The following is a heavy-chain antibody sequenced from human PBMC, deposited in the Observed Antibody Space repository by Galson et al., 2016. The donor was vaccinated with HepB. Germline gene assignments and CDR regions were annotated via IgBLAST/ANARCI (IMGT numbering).Heavy chain of an antibody. J-gene: IGHJ3*01. V-gene: IGHV3-23*01. CDR2: ISDSGANT. CDR1: GFTFSAYA. D-gene: IGHD4-23*01. Sequence: SLRLSCAASGFTFSAYAMAWARPAPGKGLEWVSGISDSGANTYSADSVRGRFSISRDDSKSTLYLQMTNLRVEDTALYYCVADHGGLDCFDFWGRGTMVTVSS. CDR3: VADHGGLDCFDF.